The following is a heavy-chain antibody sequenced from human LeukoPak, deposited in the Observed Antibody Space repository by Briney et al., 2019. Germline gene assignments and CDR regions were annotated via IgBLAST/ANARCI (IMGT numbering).Heavy chain of an antibody. J-gene: IGHJ5*02. V-gene: IGHV4-34*01. D-gene: IGHD6-13*01. CDR2: INHSGST. CDR3: ARDSSSWYGWFDP. Sequence: PSETLSLTCAVYGGSFSGYYWSWIPQPPGKGLEWIGEINHSGSTNYNPSLKSRVTISVDTSKNQFSLKLSSVTAADTAVYYCARDSSSWYGWFDPWGQGTLVTVSS. CDR1: GGSFSGYY.